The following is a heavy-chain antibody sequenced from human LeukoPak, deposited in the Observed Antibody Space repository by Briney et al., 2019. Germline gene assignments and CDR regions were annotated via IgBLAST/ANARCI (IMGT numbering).Heavy chain of an antibody. Sequence: SETLSLTCTVSGGSISSYFWSWIRQPAGKGLQWIGRIYASGNTNYNSSLNSRLTMSIDTSKNQYSLRLSSVTAADTAVYYCAGEDPLVAARGLDYWGQGTLVTVSS. J-gene: IGHJ4*02. CDR2: IYASGNT. CDR3: AGEDPLVAARGLDY. CDR1: GGSISSYF. D-gene: IGHD2-15*01. V-gene: IGHV4-4*07.